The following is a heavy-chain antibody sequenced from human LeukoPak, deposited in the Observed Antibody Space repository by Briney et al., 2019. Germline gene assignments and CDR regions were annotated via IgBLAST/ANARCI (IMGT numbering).Heavy chain of an antibody. CDR2: INPNSGVT. J-gene: IGHJ5*02. Sequence: ASLKVSCKASGYTFTGYYMHWVRQAPGQGLEWMGWINPNSGVTNYAQKLQGRVTMTTDTSTSTAYMELRSLRSDDTAVYYCARVVTMVRGVIDPWFDPWGQGTLVTVSS. CDR1: GYTFTGYY. V-gene: IGHV1-2*02. CDR3: ARVVTMVRGVIDPWFDP. D-gene: IGHD3-10*01.